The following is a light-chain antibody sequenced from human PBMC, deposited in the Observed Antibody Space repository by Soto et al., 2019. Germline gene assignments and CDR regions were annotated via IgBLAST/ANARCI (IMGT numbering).Light chain of an antibody. V-gene: IGKV3-11*01. CDR3: QQYNSYSPT. Sequence: EIGLTQSPCTLSLSPGERATLSCRASQSVSSNLAWYQQKPGQAPRLLIYDASSRATGIPARFSGSGSGTDFTLTISSLEPEDFATYYCQQYNSYSPTLGQGTKVDIK. CDR1: QSVSSN. CDR2: DAS. J-gene: IGKJ1*01.